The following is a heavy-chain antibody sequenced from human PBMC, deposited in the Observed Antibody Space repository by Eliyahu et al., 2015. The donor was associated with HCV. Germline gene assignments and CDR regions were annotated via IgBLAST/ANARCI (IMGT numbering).Heavy chain of an antibody. CDR3: ASGGGGIAVAGTGGWFDP. V-gene: IGHV4-59*01. Sequence: QVQLQESGPGLVKPSETLSLTXTVXGGSXXTYYWXWIRQPPGKGLEWIGYIHFSGXTNSXPSLKSRVTISLDTSKNQFSLNLTSVAAADTAVYYCASGGGGIAVAGTGGWFDPWGQGTLVTVSS. D-gene: IGHD6-19*01. CDR1: GGSXXTYY. CDR2: IHFSGXT. J-gene: IGHJ5*02.